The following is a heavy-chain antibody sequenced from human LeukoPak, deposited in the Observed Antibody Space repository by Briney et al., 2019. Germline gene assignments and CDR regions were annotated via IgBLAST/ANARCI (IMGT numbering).Heavy chain of an antibody. J-gene: IGHJ4*02. Sequence: PGGSLRLSCAASGFSFDDYDMSWVRQAPGKGLEWVSGINWNGGSTGYADSVKGRFTISRDNAKNSLYLQMNSLRAEDTAVYYCAKDRAQQLVLDFWGQGTLVTVSS. CDR2: INWNGGST. CDR1: GFSFDDYD. CDR3: AKDRAQQLVLDF. D-gene: IGHD6-13*01. V-gene: IGHV3-20*04.